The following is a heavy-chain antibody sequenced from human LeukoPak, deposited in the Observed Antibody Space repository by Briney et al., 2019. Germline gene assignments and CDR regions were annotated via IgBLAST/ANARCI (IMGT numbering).Heavy chain of an antibody. Sequence: SETLSLTCTVSGGSNSRGSYYWTWIRQLPGKGLEWIGHIYYSGTTYYNPSLKSRVTISVDTPKNQFSLKLTSVTAADTAVYYCARDRGTDDSDLWGQRTMVTVSS. CDR3: ARDRGTDDSDL. CDR2: IYYSGTT. V-gene: IGHV4-31*03. CDR1: GGSNSRGSYY. J-gene: IGHJ3*01. D-gene: IGHD3-10*01.